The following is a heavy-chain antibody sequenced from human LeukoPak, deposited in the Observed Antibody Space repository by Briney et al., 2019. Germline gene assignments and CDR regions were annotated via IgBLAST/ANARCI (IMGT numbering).Heavy chain of an antibody. Sequence: GRSLRLSCAASGFTFSSYGMHWVRQAPGKGLEWVAVISYDGSNKYYADSVKGRFTISRDNSKNTLYLQMNSLRAEDTAVYYCARVAIAVAGTSFAYYFDYWGQGTLVTVSS. CDR2: ISYDGSNK. J-gene: IGHJ4*02. CDR3: ARVAIAVAGTSFAYYFDY. D-gene: IGHD6-19*01. CDR1: GFTFSSYG. V-gene: IGHV3-30*03.